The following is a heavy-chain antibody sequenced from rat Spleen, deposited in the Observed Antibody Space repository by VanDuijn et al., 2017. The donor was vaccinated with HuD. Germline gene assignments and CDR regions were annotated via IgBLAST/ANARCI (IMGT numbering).Heavy chain of an antibody. J-gene: IGHJ2*01. V-gene: IGHV5-29*01. Sequence: EVQLVESGGGLVQPGRSLKLSCAASGFTFSNYGMAWVRQAPTKGLEWVATISYDGSSTYYRDSVKGRFTITRDNAKNTQYLQMDSLRSEDTATYYCTRNWDYWGRGVMVTVSS. CDR2: ISYDGSST. CDR3: TRNWDY. CDR1: GFTFSNYG. D-gene: IGHD3-6*01.